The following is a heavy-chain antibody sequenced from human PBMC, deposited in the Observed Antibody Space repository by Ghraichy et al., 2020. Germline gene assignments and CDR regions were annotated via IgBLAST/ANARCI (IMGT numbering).Heavy chain of an antibody. J-gene: IGHJ4*02. Sequence: GESLNISCAASGFTFSSYAMSWVRQAPGKGLEWVSAISGSGGSTYYADSVKGRFTISRDNSKNTLYLQMNSLRAEDTAVYYCAKTNHDILTGYYKGATYFDYWGQGTLVTVSS. V-gene: IGHV3-23*01. CDR2: ISGSGGST. D-gene: IGHD3-9*01. CDR3: AKTNHDILTGYYKGATYFDY. CDR1: GFTFSSYA.